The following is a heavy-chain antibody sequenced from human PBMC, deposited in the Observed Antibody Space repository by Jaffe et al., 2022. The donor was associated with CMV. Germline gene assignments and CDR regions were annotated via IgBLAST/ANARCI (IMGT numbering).Heavy chain of an antibody. CDR2: IYYSGST. V-gene: IGHV4-59*08. CDR1: GGSISSYY. Sequence: QVQLQESGPGLVKPSETLSLTCTVSGGSISSYYWSWIRQPPGKGLEWIGYIYYSGSTNYNPSLKSRVTISVDTSKNQFSLKLSSVTAADTAVYYCARQRAGIAVAHFDYWGQGTLVTVSS. CDR3: ARQRAGIAVAHFDY. J-gene: IGHJ4*02. D-gene: IGHD6-19*01.